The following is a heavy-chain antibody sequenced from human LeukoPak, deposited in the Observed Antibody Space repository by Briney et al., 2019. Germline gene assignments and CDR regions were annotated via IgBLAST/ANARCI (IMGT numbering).Heavy chain of an antibody. D-gene: IGHD3-3*01. J-gene: IGHJ4*02. CDR1: GGSFSGYY. CDR3: ARRTFWIPFDY. Sequence: PSETLSLTCAVYGGSFSGYYWSWIRQPPGKGLEWIGEINHSGSTNYNPSLKSRVTISVDTSKNQFSLKLSSVTAADTAVYYCARRTFWIPFDYWGQGTLVTVSS. V-gene: IGHV4-34*01. CDR2: INHSGST.